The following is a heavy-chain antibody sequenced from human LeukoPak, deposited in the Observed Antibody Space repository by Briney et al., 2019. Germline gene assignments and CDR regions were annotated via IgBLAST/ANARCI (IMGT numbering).Heavy chain of an antibody. D-gene: IGHD1-26*01. V-gene: IGHV3-11*04. CDR2: ISSSGSTI. CDR3: ARGGGSGSYRTLIDY. Sequence: GGSLRLSCAASGFTFSDHYMSWIRQAPGKGLEWVSCISSSGSTIYYADSVKGRFTISRDNAKNSLYLQMNSLRAEDTAVYYCARGGGSGSYRTLIDYWGQGTLVTVSS. CDR1: GFTFSDHY. J-gene: IGHJ4*02.